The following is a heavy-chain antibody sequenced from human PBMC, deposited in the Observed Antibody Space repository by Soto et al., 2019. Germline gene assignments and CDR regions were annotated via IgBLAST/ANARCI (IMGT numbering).Heavy chain of an antibody. CDR2: IFYSGST. CDR1: GGSVNSGSYY. D-gene: IGHD3-16*01. J-gene: IGHJ5*02. V-gene: IGHV4-61*01. CDR3: AGLRLGEGFDP. Sequence: SETLSLTCTVSGGSVNSGSYYWNWIRQPPGKGLEWIGYIFYSGSTNYNPSLKRRVTISLDTSKNQFSMRLSSVAAADTAVYYCAGLRLGEGFDPWGQGTRVTVSS.